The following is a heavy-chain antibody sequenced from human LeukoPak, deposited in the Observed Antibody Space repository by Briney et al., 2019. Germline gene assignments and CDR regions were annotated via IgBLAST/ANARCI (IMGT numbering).Heavy chain of an antibody. Sequence: QPGGSVSLSCAASGFTFSSYAMSWVRQAPGKGLEWVSAISGSGGSTYYADSVKGRFTISRDNSKNTLYLQMNSLRAEDTAVYYCAKEGPAASDSSGWYFDYWGQGTLVSVSS. J-gene: IGHJ4*02. CDR3: AKEGPAASDSSGWYFDY. V-gene: IGHV3-23*01. D-gene: IGHD6-19*01. CDR1: GFTFSSYA. CDR2: ISGSGGST.